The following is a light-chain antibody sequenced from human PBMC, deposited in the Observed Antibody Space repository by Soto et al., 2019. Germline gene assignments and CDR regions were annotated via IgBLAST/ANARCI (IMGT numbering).Light chain of an antibody. CDR2: DAS. Sequence: EIVLTQSPATLSLSPGERATLSCRASKSVSSYLAWYQHKPGQPPRLLIYDASNRATGIPARFSGSGSGTNFTLTLSSLEPEDFAVYYCQQRSNWPITFGQGTRLEIK. V-gene: IGKV3-11*01. CDR1: KSVSSY. CDR3: QQRSNWPIT. J-gene: IGKJ5*01.